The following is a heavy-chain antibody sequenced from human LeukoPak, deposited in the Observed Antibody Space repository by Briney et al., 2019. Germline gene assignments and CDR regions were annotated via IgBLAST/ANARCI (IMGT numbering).Heavy chain of an antibody. CDR3: AKVSRYIVVVVAATWDYFDY. CDR2: ISGSGGST. V-gene: IGHV3-23*01. J-gene: IGHJ4*02. D-gene: IGHD2-15*01. Sequence: GGSLRLSCAASGFTFSSYAMSWVRQAPGKGLEWVSAISGSGGSTYYADSVKGRFTISRDSSKNTLYLQMNSLRAEDTAVYYCAKVSRYIVVVVAATWDYFDYWGQGTLVTVSS. CDR1: GFTFSSYA.